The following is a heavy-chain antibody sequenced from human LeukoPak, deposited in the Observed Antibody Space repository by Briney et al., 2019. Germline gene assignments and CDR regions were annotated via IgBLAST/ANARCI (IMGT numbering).Heavy chain of an antibody. D-gene: IGHD2-21*01. CDR1: GGSISSSSYY. CDR2: MYYSGST. V-gene: IGHV4-39*07. Sequence: PSETLSLTCSVSGGSISSSSYYWGWIRQPPGKGLEWIGNMYYSGSTYYNPSLKNRVTIFVDTSKNQFSLKLSSVTAADTAVYYCARDLYSYMDVWGKGTTVTISS. CDR3: ARDLYSYMDV. J-gene: IGHJ6*04.